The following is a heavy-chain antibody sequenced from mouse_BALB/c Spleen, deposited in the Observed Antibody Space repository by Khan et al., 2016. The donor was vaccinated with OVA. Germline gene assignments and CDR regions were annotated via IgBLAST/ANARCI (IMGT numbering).Heavy chain of an antibody. CDR2: IRYDGDS. D-gene: IGHD6-1*01. CDR1: GYSITSGYF. V-gene: IGHV3-6*02. Sequence: EVQLQESGPGLVKPSQSLSLTCSVTGYSITSGYFWNWIRQFPGNILEWMGYIRYDGDSNYNPSLKNRISITRDTSKNRFFLKLNSVTPADTATYYCERGGSAGPSWFTYWGQGTLVTVSA. J-gene: IGHJ3*01. CDR3: ERGGSAGPSWFTY.